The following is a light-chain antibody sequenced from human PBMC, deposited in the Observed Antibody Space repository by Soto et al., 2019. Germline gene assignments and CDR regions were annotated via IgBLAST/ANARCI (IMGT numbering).Light chain of an antibody. J-gene: IGKJ1*01. CDR3: HHYGSSPPWT. CDR2: RAS. CDR1: RSVSSNY. V-gene: IGKV3-20*01. Sequence: EIVLTQSPGTLSLSPGETATLSCRASRSVSSNYLAWYQQRPGQAPRLLINRASNRATGIPDRFTGSGSGTDFTLTISRLEPEDFAVYYCHHYGSSPPWTFGQGTKVDIK.